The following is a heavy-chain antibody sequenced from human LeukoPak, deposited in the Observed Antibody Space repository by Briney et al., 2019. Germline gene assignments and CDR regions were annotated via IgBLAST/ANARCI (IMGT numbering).Heavy chain of an antibody. CDR1: GYTSTDYY. CDR3: ARDLAMYSPDLDY. J-gene: IGHJ4*02. CDR2: INPKTGVT. Sequence: ASVKVSCKASGYTSTDYYLHWVRQAPGHGLEWMGWINPKTGVTKYAQKFQGRVTITRDTSISTAYMEVSRLRSDDTAVFYCARDLAMYSPDLDYWGQGTLVTVSS. V-gene: IGHV1-2*02. D-gene: IGHD1-26*01.